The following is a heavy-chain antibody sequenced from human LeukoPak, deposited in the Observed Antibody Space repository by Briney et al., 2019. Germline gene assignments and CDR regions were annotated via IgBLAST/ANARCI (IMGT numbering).Heavy chain of an antibody. CDR3: ARRGVVIRVILVGFHKEAYYFDS. J-gene: IGHJ4*02. CDR1: GITLSNYG. D-gene: IGHD3-22*01. Sequence: GGSLRLSCAVSGITLSNYGMSWVRQAPGKGLEWVAGISDSGGSTNYADSVKGRFTISRDNPKNTLYLQMNSLRAEDTAVYFCARRGVVIRVILVGFHKEAYYFDSWGQGALVTVSS. CDR2: ISDSGGST. V-gene: IGHV3-23*01.